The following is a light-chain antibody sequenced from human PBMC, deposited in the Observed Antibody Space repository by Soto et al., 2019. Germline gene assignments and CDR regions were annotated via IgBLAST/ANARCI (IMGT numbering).Light chain of an antibody. J-gene: IGKJ1*01. V-gene: IGKV3-20*01. CDR2: GAS. CDR1: QSIGSS. CDR3: QQYGSSGT. Sequence: EIVMTQSPAPLSVSPGERATLSCRASQSIGSSLAWYQQKPGQAPRLLIYGASNRATGIPDRFSGSGSGTDFTLTISRLEPEDFAVYYCQQYGSSGTFGQGTKVDI.